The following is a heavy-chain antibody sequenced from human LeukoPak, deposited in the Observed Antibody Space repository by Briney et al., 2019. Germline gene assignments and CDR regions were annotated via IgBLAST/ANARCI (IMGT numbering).Heavy chain of an antibody. Sequence: GGSLRLSCAASGFTFSSYGMHWVRQAPGKGLEWVAVICYDGSNKYYADSVKGRFTISRDNSKNTLYLQMNSLRAEDTAVYYCAREQGYCSSTSCYELVATIPTHFDYWGQGTLVTVSS. D-gene: IGHD2-2*01. CDR3: AREQGYCSSTSCYELVATIPTHFDY. V-gene: IGHV3-33*01. J-gene: IGHJ4*02. CDR2: ICYDGSNK. CDR1: GFTFSSYG.